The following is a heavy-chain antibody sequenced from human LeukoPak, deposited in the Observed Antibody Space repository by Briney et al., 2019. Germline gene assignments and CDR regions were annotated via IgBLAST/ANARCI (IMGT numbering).Heavy chain of an antibody. V-gene: IGHV1-46*01. CDR2: INPSGGST. D-gene: IGHD3-22*01. Sequence: AASVKVSCKASGYTFTSYYMHWVRQAPGQGLEWMGIINPSGGSTSYAQKFQGRVTMTRDTSTSTVYMELSSLRSEDTAVYCCARALYDDSSGYRSVPIDYWGQGTLVTVSS. CDR3: ARALYDDSSGYRSVPIDY. CDR1: GYTFTSYY. J-gene: IGHJ4*02.